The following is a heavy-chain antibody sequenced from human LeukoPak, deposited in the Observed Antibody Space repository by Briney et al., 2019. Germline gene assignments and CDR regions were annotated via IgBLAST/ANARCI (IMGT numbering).Heavy chain of an antibody. D-gene: IGHD6-19*01. J-gene: IGHJ5*02. V-gene: IGHV3-23*01. CDR3: ARGTRFITVAGTSLSFDP. CDR1: GFTFATYA. Sequence: GGSLRLSCAASGFTFATYAMSWVRHAPGKGMEWVSAIRGGGGKTYYADSVRGRFTTSRDNSKNTLYLQMNSLRPEDMAVYYCARGTRFITVAGTSLSFDPWGQGILVIVSS. CDR2: IRGGGGKT.